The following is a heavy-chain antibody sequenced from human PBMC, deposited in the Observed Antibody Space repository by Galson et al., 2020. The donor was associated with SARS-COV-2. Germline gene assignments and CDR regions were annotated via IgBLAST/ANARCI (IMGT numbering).Heavy chain of an antibody. Sequence: ASVKVSCKASGYTFTSYGISWVRQAPGQGLEWMGWISAYNVNTNYAQKLQGRVTMTTDTSTSTAYMELRSLRSDDTAVYYCARDGRGTIFGVVIMTEAFDIWGQGTMVTVSS. CDR1: GYTFTSYG. CDR2: ISAYNVNT. V-gene: IGHV1-18*01. D-gene: IGHD3-3*01. J-gene: IGHJ3*02. CDR3: ARDGRGTIFGVVIMTEAFDI.